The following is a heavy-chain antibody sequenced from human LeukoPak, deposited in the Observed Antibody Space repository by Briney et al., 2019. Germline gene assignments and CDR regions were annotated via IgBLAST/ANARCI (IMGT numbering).Heavy chain of an antibody. V-gene: IGHV1-18*01. Sequence: ASVKVSCKASGYTFTSYGISWVRQAPGQGLEWMGWISAYNGNTNYAQKLQGRVTMTTDTSTSTAYMELRSLRSDDTAVYYCARDPSAYDYGGNSKGPFDYWGQGTLVTVSS. CDR2: ISAYNGNT. CDR3: ARDPSAYDYGGNSKGPFDY. CDR1: GYTFTSYG. D-gene: IGHD4-23*01. J-gene: IGHJ4*02.